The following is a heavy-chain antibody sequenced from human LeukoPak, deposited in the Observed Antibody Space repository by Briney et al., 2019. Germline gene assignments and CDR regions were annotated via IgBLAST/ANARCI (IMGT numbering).Heavy chain of an antibody. V-gene: IGHV3-30*04. D-gene: IGHD6-13*01. Sequence: GGSLRLSCAASGFTFSSYAMHWVRQAPGKGLEWVAVISYDGSNKYYADSVKGRFTISRDNSKSTLYLQMNSLRAEDTAVYYCARDLIAAAGTDYYYYGMDVWGQGTTVTVSS. CDR2: ISYDGSNK. CDR1: GFTFSSYA. J-gene: IGHJ6*02. CDR3: ARDLIAAAGTDYYYYGMDV.